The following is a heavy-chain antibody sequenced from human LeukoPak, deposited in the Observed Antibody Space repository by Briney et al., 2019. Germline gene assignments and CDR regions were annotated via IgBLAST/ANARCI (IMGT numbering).Heavy chain of an antibody. CDR1: GGSISNYY. V-gene: IGHV4-4*07. CDR3: ARDGGRSQNP. J-gene: IGHJ2*01. CDR2: IYTSGST. D-gene: IGHD2-15*01. Sequence: SDTLSLTCTASGGSISNYYWSWIRQPAGEGLERIGRIYTSGSTNYNPSLKSRVTMSVDTSKNQFSLKLSSVTAADTAVYYCARDGGRSQNPWGRGTLVTVSS.